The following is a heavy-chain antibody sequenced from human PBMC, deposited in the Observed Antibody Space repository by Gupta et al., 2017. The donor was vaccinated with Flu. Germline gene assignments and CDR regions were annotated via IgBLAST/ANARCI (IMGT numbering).Heavy chain of an antibody. V-gene: IGHV1-2*02. CDR2: VDPNSGVT. Sequence: ASGYTFTAYYMHWVRQAPGQGLEGMGWVDPNSGVTNYAQKFRGRVTMTRDTSISTVYMELSRLTPDDTAVYYCARLFLAASDGIDPWGQGTLVTVSS. CDR3: ARLFLAASDGIDP. J-gene: IGHJ5*02. CDR1: GYTFTAYY. D-gene: IGHD6-13*01.